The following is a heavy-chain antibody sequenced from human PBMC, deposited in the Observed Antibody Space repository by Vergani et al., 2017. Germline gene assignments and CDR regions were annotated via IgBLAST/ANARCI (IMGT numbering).Heavy chain of an antibody. CDR3: ARDSPGIVGATLQRYGMDV. CDR1: GGSISSGDYY. D-gene: IGHD1-26*01. J-gene: IGHJ6*02. CDR2: IYYSGST. V-gene: IGHV4-30-4*08. Sequence: QVQLQESGPGLVKPSQTLSLTCTVSGGSISSGDYYWSWIRQPPGKGLEWIGYIYYSGSTYYNPSLKSRVTISVDTSKNQFSLKLSSVTAADTAVYYCARDSPGIVGATLQRYGMDVWGQGTTVTVSS.